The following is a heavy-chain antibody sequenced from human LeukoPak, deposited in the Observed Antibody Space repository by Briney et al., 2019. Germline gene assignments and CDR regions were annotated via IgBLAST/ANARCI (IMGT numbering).Heavy chain of an antibody. D-gene: IGHD2-2*01. V-gene: IGHV3-23*01. J-gene: IGHJ4*02. CDR2: ISGSGGST. CDR1: GFTFSSYA. Sequence: PGGSLRVSCAASGFTFSSYAMSWVRQAPGKGLEGVSAISGSGGSTYYADSVKGRFTISRDNSKNTLYLQMNSLRAEDTAVYCCAKDGVVPAAMRWYFDYWGQGTLVTVSS. CDR3: AKDGVVPAAMRWYFDY.